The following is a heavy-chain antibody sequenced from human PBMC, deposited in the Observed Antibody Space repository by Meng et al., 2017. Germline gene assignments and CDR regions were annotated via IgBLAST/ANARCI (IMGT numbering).Heavy chain of an antibody. D-gene: IGHD3-22*01. J-gene: IGHJ4*02. V-gene: IGHV3-48*03. CDR2: ISSSGSTI. CDR3: ASLDYYDSSGYLIKGGLDY. Sequence: GESLKISCAASGFTFSSYEMNWVRQAPGKGLEWVSYISSSGSTIYYADSVKGRFTISRDNAKNSLYLQMNSLRAEDKAVYYCASLDYYDSSGYLIKGGLDYWGQGTLVTVSS. CDR1: GFTFSSYE.